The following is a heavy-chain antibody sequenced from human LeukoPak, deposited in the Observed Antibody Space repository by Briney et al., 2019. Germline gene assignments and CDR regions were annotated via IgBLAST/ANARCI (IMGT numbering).Heavy chain of an antibody. CDR3: ARSVDTAMGLGY. D-gene: IGHD5-18*01. J-gene: IGHJ4*02. V-gene: IGHV4-59*01. CDR1: GGSISSYY. Sequence: NPSETLSLTCTVSGGSISSYYWSWIRKPPGEGLEWIGYIYYSGSTNYNPSLKSRVTISVDTSKNQFSLKLSSVTAADTAVYYCARSVDTAMGLGYWGQGTLVTVSS. CDR2: IYYSGST.